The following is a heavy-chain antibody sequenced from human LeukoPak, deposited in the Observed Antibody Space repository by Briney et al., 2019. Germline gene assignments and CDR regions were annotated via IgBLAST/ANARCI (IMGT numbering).Heavy chain of an antibody. CDR2: INPNSGGT. Sequence: GASVKVSCKASGYTFTGYYMHWVRQAPGQGLEWMGWINPNSGGTNYAQKFQGRVTMTRDTSISTAYMELSRLRSDDTAVYYCASDHYDSRGYYFDYWGQGTLVTVSS. D-gene: IGHD3-22*01. V-gene: IGHV1-2*02. J-gene: IGHJ4*02. CDR1: GYTFTGYY. CDR3: ASDHYDSRGYYFDY.